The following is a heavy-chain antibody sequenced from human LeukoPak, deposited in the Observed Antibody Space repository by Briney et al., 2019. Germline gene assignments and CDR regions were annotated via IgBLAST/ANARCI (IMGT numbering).Heavy chain of an antibody. V-gene: IGHV1-2*02. D-gene: IGHD2-2*02. J-gene: IGHJ4*02. Sequence: ASVKVSCKASGYTFTGYYMHWVRQAPGQGLEWMGWINPNSGGTNYAQKFQGRVTMTRDTSISTAYMELSRLRSDDTAVYYCARGGDQIYCSSTSCYTTLYYFDYWGQGTLVTVSS. CDR2: INPNSGGT. CDR1: GYTFTGYY. CDR3: ARGGDQIYCSSTSCYTTLYYFDY.